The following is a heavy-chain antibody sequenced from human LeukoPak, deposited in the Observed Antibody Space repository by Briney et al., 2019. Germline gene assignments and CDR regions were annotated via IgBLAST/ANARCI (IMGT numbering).Heavy chain of an antibody. J-gene: IGHJ4*02. CDR1: GGTFSSYA. Sequence: SVKVSCTASGGTFSSYAISWVRQDPGQGLEWMGGIIPIFGTANYAQKFQGRVTITADKSTSTAYMELSSLRSEDTAVYYCARESPSYGSGSYDYWGQGTLVTVSS. CDR2: IIPIFGTA. CDR3: ARESPSYGSGSYDY. V-gene: IGHV1-69*06. D-gene: IGHD3-10*01.